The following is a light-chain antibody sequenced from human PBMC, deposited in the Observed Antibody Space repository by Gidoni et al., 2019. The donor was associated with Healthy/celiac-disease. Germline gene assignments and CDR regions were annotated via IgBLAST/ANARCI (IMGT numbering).Light chain of an antibody. CDR3: QQRSNWPPEGYT. Sequence: EIVLTQSPATLSLSPGKRATLSCRASQSVSSYFAWYQHKPGQAPRLLIYDASNRATGIPARFSGSGSGTDFTLTISSLEPEDFAVYYCQQRSNWPPEGYTFXXXTKLEIK. CDR2: DAS. CDR1: QSVSSY. V-gene: IGKV3-11*01. J-gene: IGKJ2*01.